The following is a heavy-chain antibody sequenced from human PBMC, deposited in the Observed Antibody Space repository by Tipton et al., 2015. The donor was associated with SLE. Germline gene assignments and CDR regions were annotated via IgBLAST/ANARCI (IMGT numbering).Heavy chain of an antibody. CDR3: ARGSRRTYYYYMDV. J-gene: IGHJ6*03. CDR1: GFTFDDYG. CDR2: INWNGGST. D-gene: IGHD3-10*01. V-gene: IGHV3-20*04. Sequence: SLRLSCAASGFTFDDYGMSWVRQAPGKGLEWVSGINWNGGSTGYADSVKGRFTISRDNAKSSLYLQMNSLRAEDTALYYCARGSRRTYYYYMDVWGKGTTVTVSS.